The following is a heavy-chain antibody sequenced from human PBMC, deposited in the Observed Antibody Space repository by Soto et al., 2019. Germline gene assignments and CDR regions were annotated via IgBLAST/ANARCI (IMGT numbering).Heavy chain of an antibody. Sequence: GGSLRLSCAASGFIFSSYSMNWVRQAPGKGLEWVSYISSSGSAISYADSVKGRFTISRDNANNSLYLQMNSLRAEDTAVYYCAGLDTAMGYGAFWGQGTLVTVSS. V-gene: IGHV3-48*01. CDR3: AGLDTAMGYGAF. J-gene: IGHJ4*02. D-gene: IGHD5-18*01. CDR1: GFIFSSYS. CDR2: ISSSGSAI.